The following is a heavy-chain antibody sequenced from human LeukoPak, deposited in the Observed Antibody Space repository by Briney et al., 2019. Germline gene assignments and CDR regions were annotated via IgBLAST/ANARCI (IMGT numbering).Heavy chain of an antibody. Sequence: GGSLRLSCAASGFTFSSYGMHWVRQAPGKGLEWVAFIRYDRSNKYYADSVKGRFTISRDNSKNTLYLQMNSLRAEDTAVYYCAKDPSHDYGFFDYWGQGTLVTVSS. J-gene: IGHJ4*02. CDR3: AKDPSHDYGFFDY. CDR2: IRYDRSNK. V-gene: IGHV3-30*02. CDR1: GFTFSSYG. D-gene: IGHD4-17*01.